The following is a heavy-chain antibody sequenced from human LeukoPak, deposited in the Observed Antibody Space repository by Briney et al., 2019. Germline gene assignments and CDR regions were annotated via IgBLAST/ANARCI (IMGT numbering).Heavy chain of an antibody. V-gene: IGHV3-30*03. CDR3: ARGIKYYYGMDV. D-gene: IGHD3-10*01. J-gene: IGHJ6*02. CDR2: ISYDGSNE. CDR1: GFTFNYYG. Sequence: PGGSLRLSCAASGFTFNYYGMHWVRQAPGKGLEWVAVISYDGSNEYYADSVKGRFTISRDNSKNTLYLQMNSLRPDDTAVYYCARGIKYYYGMDVWGQGTTVTVSS.